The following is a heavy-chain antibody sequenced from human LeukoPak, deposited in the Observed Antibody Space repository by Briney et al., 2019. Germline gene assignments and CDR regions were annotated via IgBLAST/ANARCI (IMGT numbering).Heavy chain of an antibody. D-gene: IGHD1-26*01. CDR2: LRKDATYS. Sequence: GGSLRLSCAASGFPFSSYGMHWVRQTPDKGLQWVAYLRKDATYSNYADSVRGRFTISRDNSKDTLDLQMSSLRVEDTAVYYCASGRPTRGTLDYWGQGTLVTVSS. V-gene: IGHV3-30*02. CDR1: GFPFSSYG. CDR3: ASGRPTRGTLDY. J-gene: IGHJ4*02.